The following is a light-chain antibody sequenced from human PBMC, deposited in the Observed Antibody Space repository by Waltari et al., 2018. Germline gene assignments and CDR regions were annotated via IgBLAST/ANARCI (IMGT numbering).Light chain of an antibody. CDR3: QQYDNWPLT. J-gene: IGKJ4*01. CDR1: QSISSSY. Sequence: ETVLTQFPAILSVSPGERATLPCRASQSISSSYFAWYQQKPGQAPRLLISGISTRATGIPARFSGSGSGTEFTLTISSLQSEDFAVYYCQQYDNWPLTFGGGTKVEIK. CDR2: GIS. V-gene: IGKV3-15*01.